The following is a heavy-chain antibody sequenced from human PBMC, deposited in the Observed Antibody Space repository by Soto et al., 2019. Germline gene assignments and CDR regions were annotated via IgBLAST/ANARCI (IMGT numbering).Heavy chain of an antibody. V-gene: IGHV5-51*01. CDR3: ARPNPDYYYYYGMDV. CDR1: GGTFSSCA. CDR2: IYPGDSDT. Sequence: KVSCKASGGTFSSCAISWVRQAPGQGLEWMGIIYPGDSDTRYSPSFQGQVTISADKSISTAYLQWSSLKASDTAMYYCARPNPDYYYYYGMDVWGQGTTVTVSS. D-gene: IGHD2-8*01. J-gene: IGHJ6*02.